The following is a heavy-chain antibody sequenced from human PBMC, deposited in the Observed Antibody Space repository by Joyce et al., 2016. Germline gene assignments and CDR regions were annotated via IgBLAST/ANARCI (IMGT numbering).Heavy chain of an antibody. Sequence: QVQLVQSGTEVKKPGASVKVSCKASGYTFTGYNMDWVRQAPGQGREWMGRINPKNGDTVYAQKFQGRVTVPGDASISTAYMELSGLRSDDTAMYYCARDGAYGSGYTWGQGTLVTVSS. CDR2: INPKNGDT. D-gene: IGHD3-10*01. CDR3: ARDGAYGSGYT. J-gene: IGHJ5*02. V-gene: IGHV1-2*02. CDR1: GYTFTGYN.